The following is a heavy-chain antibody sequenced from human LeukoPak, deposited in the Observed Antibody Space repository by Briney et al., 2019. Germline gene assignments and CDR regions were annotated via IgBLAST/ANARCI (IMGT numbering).Heavy chain of an antibody. J-gene: IGHJ4*02. V-gene: IGHV4-34*01. CDR2: INHSGST. Sequence: SETLSLTCAVYGGSFSGYYWSWIRQPPGKGLEWIEEINHSGSTNYNPSLESRVTISVDTSKNQFSLKLSSVTAADTAVFYCASRRRGYSYGYLRYYFDYWGQGTLVTVSS. CDR3: ASRRRGYSYGYLRYYFDY. D-gene: IGHD5-18*01. CDR1: GGSFSGYY.